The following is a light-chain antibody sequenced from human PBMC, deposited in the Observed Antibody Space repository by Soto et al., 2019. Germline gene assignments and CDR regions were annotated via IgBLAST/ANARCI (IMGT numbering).Light chain of an antibody. Sequence: IQLTQSPSSLSASVGDRVTITCRASQAISDSLVWYQQNPGQAPKLLIYAASTLQSGVPSRFSGSGSGTDFPLTISSLHPADFATYYCQQFKSYPYTFGQGTKLEI. V-gene: IGKV1-9*01. CDR1: QAISDS. J-gene: IGKJ2*01. CDR2: AAS. CDR3: QQFKSYPYT.